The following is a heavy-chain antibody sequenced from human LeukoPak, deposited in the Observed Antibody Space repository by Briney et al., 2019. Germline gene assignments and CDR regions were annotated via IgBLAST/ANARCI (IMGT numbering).Heavy chain of an antibody. V-gene: IGHV3-30-3*01. CDR1: GFTFSSFA. CDR2: ISYDGSNK. Sequence: GRSLRLSCAASGFTFSSFAMHWVRQAPGKGLEWVAVISYDGSNKYYADSVKGRFTISRDNSKNTLYLQMNSLRAEDTAVYYCARSYSSSWYPPFDYWGQGTLVTVSS. CDR3: ARSYSSSWYPPFDY. D-gene: IGHD6-13*01. J-gene: IGHJ4*02.